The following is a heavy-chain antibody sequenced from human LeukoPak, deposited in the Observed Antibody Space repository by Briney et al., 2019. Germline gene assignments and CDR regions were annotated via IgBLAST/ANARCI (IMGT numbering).Heavy chain of an antibody. CDR3: ARDNGGNTHFDY. J-gene: IGHJ4*02. CDR1: GGTFSSYA. D-gene: IGHD4-23*01. CDR2: IIPIFGTA. Sequence: GSSVKVSCKASGGTFSSYAISWVRQAPGQGLEWMGGIIPIFGTANYAQKFQGRVTITTDESTTTAYMELRSLRSDDTAVYYCARDNGGNTHFDYWGQGTLVTVSS. V-gene: IGHV1-69*05.